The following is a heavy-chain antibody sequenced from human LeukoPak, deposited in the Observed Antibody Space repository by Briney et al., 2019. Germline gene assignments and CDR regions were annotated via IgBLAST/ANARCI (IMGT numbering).Heavy chain of an antibody. Sequence: PSETLSLTCAVYGGSFSGYYWSWIRQPPGKGLEWIGEINHSGSTNYNPSLKSRVTISVDTSKNQFSLKLSSVTAADTAVYYCAREGLTKGAFDIWGQGTMVTVSS. V-gene: IGHV4-34*01. CDR1: GGSFSGYY. J-gene: IGHJ3*02. CDR3: AREGLTKGAFDI. D-gene: IGHD4/OR15-4a*01. CDR2: INHSGST.